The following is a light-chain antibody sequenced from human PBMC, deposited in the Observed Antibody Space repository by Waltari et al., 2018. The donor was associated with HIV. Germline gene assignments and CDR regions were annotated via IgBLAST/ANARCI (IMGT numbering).Light chain of an antibody. CDR2: GKN. V-gene: IGLV3-19*01. CDR1: SLDIYY. J-gene: IGLJ2*01. CDR3: NSRDSSGTHPVL. Sequence: SSKLTQDPAVSVALGQTVTITCQGDSLDIYYASWFTQKPGQAPLLVIYGKNNRPSGIPDRFSGSFSGNTSSLTITGAQAEDEADYYCNSRDSSGTHPVLFGGGTRLSVL.